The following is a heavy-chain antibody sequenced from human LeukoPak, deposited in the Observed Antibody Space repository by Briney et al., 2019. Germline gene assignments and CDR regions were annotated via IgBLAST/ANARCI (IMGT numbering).Heavy chain of an antibody. Sequence: SETLSLTCAVYGGSFSGYCWSWIRQPPGKGLEWIGEINHSGSTNYNPSLKSRVTISVDTSKNQFSLKLSSVTAADTAVYYCASKPAARLSWFDPWGQGTLVTVSS. CDR3: ASKPAARLSWFDP. D-gene: IGHD2-2*01. CDR2: INHSGST. CDR1: GGSFSGYC. V-gene: IGHV4-34*01. J-gene: IGHJ5*02.